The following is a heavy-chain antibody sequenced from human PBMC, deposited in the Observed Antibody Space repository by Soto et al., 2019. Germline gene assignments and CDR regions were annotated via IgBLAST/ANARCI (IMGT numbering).Heavy chain of an antibody. CDR3: ARERHGNTFDY. CDR1: GFTFSSYV. CDR2: ISYDGSNK. V-gene: IGHV3-30-3*01. Sequence: QVQLVESGGGVVQPGRSLRLSCAASGFTFSSYVMHWVRQDPGKGLEWVAVISYDGSNKFYADSVKGRFTISRDNSKNTLYLQMNSLSVEDTAVYYCARERHGNTFDYWGQGTLVTVSS. J-gene: IGHJ4*02.